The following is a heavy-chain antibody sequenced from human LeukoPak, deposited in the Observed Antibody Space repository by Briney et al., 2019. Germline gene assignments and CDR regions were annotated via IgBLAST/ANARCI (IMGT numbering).Heavy chain of an antibody. CDR1: GYSFNSVYY. CDR2: IHNSGST. V-gene: IGHV4-38-2*01. CDR3: ARNISGLGLYSHHAYDPAGAFDI. Sequence: PSETLSLTCAVSGYSFNSVYYWAWIRPPPGKGLEWIGSIHNSGSTPYNPSLKSRVTLSLDTSKNQFSLRLTSVTAADTAVYYCARNISGLGLYSHHAYDPAGAFDIWGQGTLVTVSS. J-gene: IGHJ3*02. D-gene: IGHD1-14*01.